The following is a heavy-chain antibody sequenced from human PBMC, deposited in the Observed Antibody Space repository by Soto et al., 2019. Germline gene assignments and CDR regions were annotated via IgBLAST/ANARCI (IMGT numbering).Heavy chain of an antibody. V-gene: IGHV1-8*01. CDR1: GYTFTSYD. J-gene: IGHJ4*02. Sequence: ASVKVSCKASGYTFTSYDINWMRQATGQGLEWMGWMNPNSGNTYYAQKFQGRVTMTTNTSMSTAYMELSSLRFEDTAVYYCARGQAGATPYYFDYWGQGILVTVSS. CDR2: MNPNSGNT. D-gene: IGHD1-26*01. CDR3: ARGQAGATPYYFDY.